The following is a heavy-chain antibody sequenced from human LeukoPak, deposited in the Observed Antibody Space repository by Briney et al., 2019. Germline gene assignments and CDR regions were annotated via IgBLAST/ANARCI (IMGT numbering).Heavy chain of an antibody. CDR3: ARGSWQLTEGVY. CDR2: IYYSGST. D-gene: IGHD6-6*01. V-gene: IGHV4-39*07. CDR1: GGSISTSSYY. J-gene: IGHJ4*02. Sequence: SETLSLTCTVSGGSISTSSYYWGWLRPPPGKGREGIGNIYYSGSTYYNPSLKSRVTIPVHTTKNQFSLKLGSVAAAVTAGYYCARGSWQLTEGVYWGQGTLVTVSS.